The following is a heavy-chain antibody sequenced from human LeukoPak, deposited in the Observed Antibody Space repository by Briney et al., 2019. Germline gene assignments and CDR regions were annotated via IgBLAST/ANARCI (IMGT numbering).Heavy chain of an antibody. D-gene: IGHD2-2*01. CDR3: ARPPPYCSSTSCYRGMGAFDI. V-gene: IGHV4-38-2*02. CDR2: IYHSGST. J-gene: IGHJ3*02. CDR1: GGSISSYY. Sequence: PSETLSLTCTVSGGSISSYYWGWIRQPPGKGLEWIGSIYHSGSTYYNPSLKSRVTISVDTSKNQFSLKLSSVTAADTAVYYCARPPPYCSSTSCYRGMGAFDIWGQGTMVTVSS.